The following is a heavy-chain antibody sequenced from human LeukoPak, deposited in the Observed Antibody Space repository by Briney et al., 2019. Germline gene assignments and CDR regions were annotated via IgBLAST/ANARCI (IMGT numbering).Heavy chain of an antibody. V-gene: IGHV1-8*01. Sequence: ASVKVSCKASGYTFTSYDINWMRQATGQALEWMGWMSPNSGNTGYAQKFQGRVTMTRDTSTGTAYLGLSSLRSEDSAVYYCVRTPPNWGADFWGQGTLVTVSS. CDR1: GYTFTSYD. J-gene: IGHJ4*02. CDR2: MSPNSGNT. D-gene: IGHD7-27*01. CDR3: VRTPPNWGADF.